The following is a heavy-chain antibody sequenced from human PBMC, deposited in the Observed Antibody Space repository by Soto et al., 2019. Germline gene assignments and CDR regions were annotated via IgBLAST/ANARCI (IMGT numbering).Heavy chain of an antibody. J-gene: IGHJ5*02. CDR3: ARAAIAAAGFSWFDP. CDR1: GFTFSSYG. CDR2: IWYDGSNK. D-gene: IGHD6-13*01. V-gene: IGHV3-33*01. Sequence: QVQLVESGGGVVQPGRSVRLSCAASGFTFSSYGMHWVRQAPGKGLEWVAVIWYDGSNKYYADSVKGRFTISRDNSKNTLYLQMNSLRAEDTAVYYCARAAIAAAGFSWFDPWGQGTLVTVSS.